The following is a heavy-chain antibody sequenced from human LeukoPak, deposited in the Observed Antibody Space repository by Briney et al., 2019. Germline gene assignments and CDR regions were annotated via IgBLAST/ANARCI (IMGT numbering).Heavy chain of an antibody. CDR1: GGSITDYY. CDR3: ARTVNYYDTSGYSYYFDY. D-gene: IGHD3-22*01. CDR2: IYYRGST. J-gene: IGHJ4*02. V-gene: IGHV4-59*01. Sequence: SETLSLTCNVSGGSITDYYWSWIRQPPGKGLEWIGYIYYRGSTNYNPSLSSRVTISADTSKNLFSLKLSSVTTADTAVYYCARTVNYYDTSGYSYYFDYWGQGTLVTVSS.